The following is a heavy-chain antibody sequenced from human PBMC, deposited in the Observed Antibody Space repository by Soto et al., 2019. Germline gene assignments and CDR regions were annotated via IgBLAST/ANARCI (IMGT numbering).Heavy chain of an antibody. CDR3: AREVSQGRLDSSGYYSFFDY. CDR2: IIPIFGTA. CDR1: GGTFSSYA. J-gene: IGHJ4*02. D-gene: IGHD3-22*01. Sequence: QVQLVQSGAEVKKPGSSVKVSCKASGGTFSSYAISWVRQAPGQGLEWMGGIIPIFGTANYAQKCQGRVTITADEYTSTAYMELSSLRSEDTAVYYCAREVSQGRLDSSGYYSFFDYWGQGTLVTVSS. V-gene: IGHV1-69*01.